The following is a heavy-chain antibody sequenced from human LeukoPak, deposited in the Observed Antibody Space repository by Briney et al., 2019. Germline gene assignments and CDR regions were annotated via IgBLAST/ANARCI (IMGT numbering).Heavy chain of an antibody. CDR2: INHSGST. J-gene: IGHJ3*02. V-gene: IGHV4-34*01. Sequence: SETLSLTCAVYGGSFSGYYWSWIRQPPGKGLEWIGEINHSGSTNYNPSLKSRVTISVDTSKNQFSLKLSSVTAADTAVYYCARHRGITMIVVVITFDAFDIWGQGTMVTVSS. D-gene: IGHD3-22*01. CDR3: ARHRGITMIVVVITFDAFDI. CDR1: GGSFSGYY.